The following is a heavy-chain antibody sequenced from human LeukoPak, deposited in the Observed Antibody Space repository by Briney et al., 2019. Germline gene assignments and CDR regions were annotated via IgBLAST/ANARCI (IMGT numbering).Heavy chain of an antibody. V-gene: IGHV3-7*01. J-gene: IGHJ4*02. Sequence: PGGSLRLSCAASGFTFSNYWMSWVRQAPGKGLEWVANIKQDGSEKYYVDSVKGRFTISRDNAKNSLYVQMDSLRVEDTAIYYCARDPRTVRIWGQGTLVTVSS. CDR2: IKQDGSEK. CDR1: GFTFSNYW. CDR3: ARDPRTVRI. D-gene: IGHD1-1*01.